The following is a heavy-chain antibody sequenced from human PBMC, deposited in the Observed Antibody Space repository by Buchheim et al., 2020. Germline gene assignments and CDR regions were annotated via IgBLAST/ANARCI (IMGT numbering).Heavy chain of an antibody. J-gene: IGHJ4*02. CDR3: GRGGYSNGYRFDY. CDR1: GFTFSSYA. D-gene: IGHD5-18*01. CDR2: ISYDGSNK. V-gene: IGHV3-30-3*01. Sequence: QVQLVESGGGVVQPGRSLRLSCAASGFTFSSYAMHWVRQAPGKGLEWVAVISYDGSNKYYADSVKGRFTISRDNSKNTLYLQMNSLRAEDTAVYYCGRGGYSNGYRFDYWGQGTL.